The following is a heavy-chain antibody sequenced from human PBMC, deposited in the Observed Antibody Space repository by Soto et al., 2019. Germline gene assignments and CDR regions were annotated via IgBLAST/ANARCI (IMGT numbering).Heavy chain of an antibody. CDR1: GFTFSSYS. CDR3: ARDIYYASSGYPPGFQH. CDR2: ISSSRTYI. J-gene: IGHJ1*01. V-gene: IGHV3-21*01. Sequence: GSLRLSCAASGFTFSSYSMNWVRQAPGKGLEWVSSISSSRTYIYYADSVKGRFTISRDNAKNSLYLQMNSLRAEDTAVYYCARDIYYASSGYPPGFQHWGQGTLVTVSS. D-gene: IGHD3-22*01.